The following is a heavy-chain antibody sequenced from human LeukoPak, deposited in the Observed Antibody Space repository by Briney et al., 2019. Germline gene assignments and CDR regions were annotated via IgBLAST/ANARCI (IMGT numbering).Heavy chain of an antibody. J-gene: IGHJ4*02. D-gene: IGHD2-2*01. CDR3: ANVGGVDIVVVPAASLRG. CDR2: ISGSGGST. Sequence: RGSLRLSCAASGFTFSSYAMSWVRQAPGKGLEWVSAISGSGGSTYYADSVKGRFTISRDNSKNTLYLQMNSLRAEDTAVYYCANVGGVDIVVVPAASLRGWGQGTLVTVSS. CDR1: GFTFSSYA. V-gene: IGHV3-23*01.